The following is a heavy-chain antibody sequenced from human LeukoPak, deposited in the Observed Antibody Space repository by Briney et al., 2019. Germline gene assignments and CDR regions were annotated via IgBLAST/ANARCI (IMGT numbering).Heavy chain of an antibody. CDR2: IYYSGST. CDR3: ARGLVVPAAIEGYWFDP. J-gene: IGHJ5*02. D-gene: IGHD2-2*01. V-gene: IGHV4-31*03. Sequence: SETQSLTCTVSGGSISSSSYYWGWIRQHPGEGLEWIGYIYYSGSTYYNPSLKSRVTISVDTSKNQFSLKLSSVTAADTAVYYCARGLVVPAAIEGYWFDPWGQGTLVTVSS. CDR1: GGSISSSSYY.